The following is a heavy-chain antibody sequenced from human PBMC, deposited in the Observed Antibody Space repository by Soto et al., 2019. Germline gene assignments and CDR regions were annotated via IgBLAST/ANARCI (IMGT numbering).Heavy chain of an antibody. CDR3: ASAVGPFDY. Sequence: QVQLVESGGGVVQPGRSLRLSCAASGFVFSTYGMHWVRQAPGKGLEWVAVIWYDGSNKYYADSVRGRFTISRDNSKNTLFLQLNSLRAEDTAVYYCASAVGPFDYWGQGTLVTVSS. V-gene: IGHV3-33*01. CDR1: GFVFSTYG. J-gene: IGHJ4*02. D-gene: IGHD1-26*01. CDR2: IWYDGSNK.